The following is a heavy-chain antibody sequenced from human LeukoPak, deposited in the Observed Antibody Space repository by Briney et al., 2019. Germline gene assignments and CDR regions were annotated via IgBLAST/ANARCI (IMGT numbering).Heavy chain of an antibody. CDR3: ARVDSSGTLLGFDY. D-gene: IGHD6-19*01. J-gene: IGHJ4*02. CDR2: IIPILGIA. V-gene: IGHV1-69*04. CDR1: GGTFSRYA. Sequence: SVKVSCKASGGTFSRYAISWVRQAPGQGLEWMGRIIPILGIANYAQKFQGRVTITADKSTSTAYMELSSLRSEDTAVYYCARVDSSGTLLGFDYWGQGTLATVSS.